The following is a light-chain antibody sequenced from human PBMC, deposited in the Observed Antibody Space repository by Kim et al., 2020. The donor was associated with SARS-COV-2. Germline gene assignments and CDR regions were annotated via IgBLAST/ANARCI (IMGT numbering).Light chain of an antibody. CDR2: EDN. CDR3: QSYDNSIVL. V-gene: IGLV6-57*03. J-gene: IGLJ2*01. CDR1: SGSIASNY. Sequence: GKTVTSSCTRSSGSIASNYLQWYQQRPGSAPTTVIYEDNQRPSGVPDRFSGSIDSSSNSASLTISGLKTEDEADYYCQSYDNSIVLFGGGTQLTVL.